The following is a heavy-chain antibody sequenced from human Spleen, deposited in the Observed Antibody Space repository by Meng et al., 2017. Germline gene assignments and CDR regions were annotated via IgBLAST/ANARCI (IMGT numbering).Heavy chain of an antibody. V-gene: IGHV4-4*02. D-gene: IGHD2-21*01. CDR2: IYHSGST. J-gene: IGHJ4*02. Sequence: QVQLQESGPGLVKPSGTLSLTCAVSGASISSDNWWSWVRQPPGKGLEWIGEIYHSGSTNYNPSLKSRITISVDKPKNQFSLTLSSVTAADTAVDYCTKNDFYCLGYWGQGTLVTVSS. CDR1: GASISSDNW. CDR3: TKNDFYCLGY.